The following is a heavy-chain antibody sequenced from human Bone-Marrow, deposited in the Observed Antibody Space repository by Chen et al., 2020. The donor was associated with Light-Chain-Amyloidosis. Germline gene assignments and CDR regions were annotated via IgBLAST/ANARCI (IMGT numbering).Heavy chain of an antibody. J-gene: IGHJ4*02. V-gene: IGHV5-51*01. CDR2: IYPDDSDA. Sequence: EVQLEKPGPVVTKPGESLTIHWKRAGYTCPNYWIGWVRQMPGKGLEWMGVIYPDDSDARYSPSFEGQVTISADKSITTAYLQWRSLKASDTAMYYCARRRDGYNFDYWGQGTLVTVSS. CDR3: ARRRDGYNFDY. CDR1: GYTCPNYW. D-gene: IGHD5-12*01.